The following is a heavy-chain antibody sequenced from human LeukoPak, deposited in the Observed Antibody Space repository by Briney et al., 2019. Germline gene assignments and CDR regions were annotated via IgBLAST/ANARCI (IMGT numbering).Heavy chain of an antibody. V-gene: IGHV1-69*05. CDR3: ARMGGYSGYDRSGHAFDI. D-gene: IGHD5-12*01. CDR2: IIPIFGTA. CDR1: GGTFSSYA. J-gene: IGHJ3*02. Sequence: SVKVSCKASGGTFSSYAISWVRQAPGQGLEWMGGIIPIFGTANYAQKFQGRFTITTDESKSTAYMELSSLRSEDTAVYYCARMGGYSGYDRSGHAFDIWGQGTMVTVSS.